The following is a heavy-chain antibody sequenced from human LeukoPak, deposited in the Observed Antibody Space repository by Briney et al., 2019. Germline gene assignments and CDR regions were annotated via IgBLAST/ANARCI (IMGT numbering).Heavy chain of an antibody. D-gene: IGHD4-17*01. V-gene: IGHV3-74*01. J-gene: IGHJ3*02. Sequence: GGSLRLSCAASGFTFSSYWMHWVRQAPGKGLVWVSRINSDGSSASYADSVKGRFTISRDNAKNTLYLQMNSLRAEDTAVYYCARASYGDYAADDAFDIWGQGTMVTVSS. CDR3: ARASYGDYAADDAFDI. CDR2: INSDGSSA. CDR1: GFTFSSYW.